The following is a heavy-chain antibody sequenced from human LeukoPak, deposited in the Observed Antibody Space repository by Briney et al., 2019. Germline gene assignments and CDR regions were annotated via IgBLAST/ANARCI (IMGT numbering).Heavy chain of an antibody. J-gene: IGHJ6*02. CDR1: GGSISSGGYY. D-gene: IGHD5-12*01. Sequence: SQTLSLTCTVSGGSISSGGYYWSWIRQPPGKGLEWIGYIYHSGSTYYNPSLKSRVTISVDRSKNQFSLKLSSVTAADTAVYYCAREGGYDSDGMDVWGQGTTVTVSS. CDR3: AREGGYDSDGMDV. V-gene: IGHV4-30-2*01. CDR2: IYHSGST.